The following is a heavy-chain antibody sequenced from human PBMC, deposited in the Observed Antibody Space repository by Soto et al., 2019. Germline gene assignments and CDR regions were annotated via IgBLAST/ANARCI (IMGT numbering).Heavy chain of an antibody. CDR1: GYTFTSHY. Sequence: ASVKVSCKASGYTFTSHYMHWVRQAPGQGLEWMGLINPSAGSTSYAQSFQGRVTMTRDMSTSTAFMDLSSLRSEDTAIYYCATPSGYWGQGTLVTVSS. V-gene: IGHV1-46*01. D-gene: IGHD3-10*01. CDR2: INPSAGST. J-gene: IGHJ4*02. CDR3: ATPSGY.